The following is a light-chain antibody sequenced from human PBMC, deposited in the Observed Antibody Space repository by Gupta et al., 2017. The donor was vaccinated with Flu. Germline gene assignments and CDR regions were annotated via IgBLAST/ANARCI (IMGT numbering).Light chain of an antibody. Sequence: DVQLSQSPSFLSASVGDRVTSTCRTSQVIRSYFAWYKQKPRKAPKLLIYGASTLQSGVPSRFSGSGCGTEIPLTITSRQPEDFATYYSQQPKSYPPITFGQGTPVEIK. CDR1: QVIRSY. CDR3: QQPKSYPPIT. CDR2: GAS. J-gene: IGKJ5*01. V-gene: IGKV1-9*01.